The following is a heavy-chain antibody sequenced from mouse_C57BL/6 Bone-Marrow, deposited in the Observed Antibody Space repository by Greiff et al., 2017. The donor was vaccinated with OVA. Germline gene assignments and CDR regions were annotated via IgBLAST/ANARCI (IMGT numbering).Heavy chain of an antibody. V-gene: IGHV5-9-1*02. CDR2: ISSGGDYI. Sequence: EVNLVESGEGLVKPGGSLKLSCAASGFTFSSYAMSWVRQTPEKRLEWVAYISSGGDYIYYADTVKGRFTISRDNARNTLYLQMSSLKSEDTAMYYCTRDGSSYWYFDVWGTGTTVTVSS. J-gene: IGHJ1*03. CDR3: TRDGSSYWYFDV. CDR1: GFTFSSYA. D-gene: IGHD1-1*01.